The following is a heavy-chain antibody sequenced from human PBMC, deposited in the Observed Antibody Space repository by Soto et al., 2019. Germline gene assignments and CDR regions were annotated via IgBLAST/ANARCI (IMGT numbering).Heavy chain of an antibody. Sequence: SQTLSLTCAISGDSVSSNSAAWNWIRQSPSRGLEWLGRTYYRSKWYNDYAVSVKSRITINPDTSKNQFSLQLNSVTPEDTAVYYCARAVDVSCSSTSCYHDYWGQGTLVTVSS. V-gene: IGHV6-1*01. CDR3: ARAVDVSCSSTSCYHDY. CDR2: TYYRSKWYN. D-gene: IGHD2-2*01. CDR1: GDSVSSNSAA. J-gene: IGHJ4*02.